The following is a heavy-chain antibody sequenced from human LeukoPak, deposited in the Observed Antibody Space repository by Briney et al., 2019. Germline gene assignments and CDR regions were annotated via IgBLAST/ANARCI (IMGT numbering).Heavy chain of an antibody. CDR1: GFTFSSYA. V-gene: IGHV3-23*01. Sequence: GGSLRLSCAASGFTFSSYAMSWVRQAPGKGLEWVSAISGSGGSTYYADSVKGRFTISRDNSKNTLYLQMNSLRAEDTAVYYCAKIILEYGDYSGFFQHWGQGTLVTVSS. D-gene: IGHD4-17*01. CDR3: AKIILEYGDYSGFFQH. CDR2: ISGSGGST. J-gene: IGHJ1*01.